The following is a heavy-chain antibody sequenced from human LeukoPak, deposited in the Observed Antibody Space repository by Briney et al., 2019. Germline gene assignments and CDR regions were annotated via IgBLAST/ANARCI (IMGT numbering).Heavy chain of an antibody. CDR3: ARAPSHDFWSGPHYFDY. Sequence: SETLSLTCAVYGGSFSGYYWSWIRQPPGKGLEWIGEINHSGSTNYNPSLKSRVTISVDTSKNQFSLKLSSVTAADTAVYYCARAPSHDFWSGPHYFDYWGQGTLVTVSS. V-gene: IGHV4-34*01. CDR2: INHSGST. D-gene: IGHD3-3*01. CDR1: GGSFSGYY. J-gene: IGHJ4*02.